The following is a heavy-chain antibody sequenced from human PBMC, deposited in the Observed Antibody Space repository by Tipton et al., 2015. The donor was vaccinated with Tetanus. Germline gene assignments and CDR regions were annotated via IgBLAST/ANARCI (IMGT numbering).Heavy chain of an antibody. J-gene: IGHJ4*02. CDR3: AREADCSGGSCFSGDFDN. CDR1: GFIFSSYG. D-gene: IGHD2-15*01. Sequence: SLRLSCAASGFIFSSYGIHWVRQAPGKGLEWVAVSWYDGTDKYYADSVKGRFTISRDNSKNTLYLQMISLRAEETAVYYGAREADCSGGSCFSGDFDNWGQGTQVTVSS. V-gene: IGHV3-33*01. CDR2: SWYDGTDK.